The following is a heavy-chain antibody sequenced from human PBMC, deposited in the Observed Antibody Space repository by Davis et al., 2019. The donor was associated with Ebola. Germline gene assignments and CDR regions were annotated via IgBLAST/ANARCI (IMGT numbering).Heavy chain of an antibody. CDR1: GDTFTNYY. V-gene: IGHV1-46*01. D-gene: IGHD2-15*01. J-gene: IGHJ6*04. CDR3: AREVVVVVAATPTYYYYGMDV. Sequence: ASVKVSCKASGDTFTNYYMHWVRQAPGQGLEWMGIINPSGGSTSYAQKFQGRVTMTRDTSTSTVYMELSSLRSEDTAVYYCAREVVVVVAATPTYYYYGMDVWGKGTTVTVSS. CDR2: INPSGGST.